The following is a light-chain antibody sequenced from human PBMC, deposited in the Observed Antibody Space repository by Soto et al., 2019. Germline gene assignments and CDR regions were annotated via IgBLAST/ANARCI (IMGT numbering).Light chain of an antibody. CDR2: GAS. J-gene: IGKJ1*01. CDR1: QSVSSN. Sequence: EIVMTQSPVTLSVSPGGRATLSRRASQSVSSNLAWYQQKSGQAPRLLIYGASSRATGIPDRFSGSGSGTDFTLTISRLEPEDFAVYYCQQYGSSPWTFGQGTKVDIK. CDR3: QQYGSSPWT. V-gene: IGKV3-20*01.